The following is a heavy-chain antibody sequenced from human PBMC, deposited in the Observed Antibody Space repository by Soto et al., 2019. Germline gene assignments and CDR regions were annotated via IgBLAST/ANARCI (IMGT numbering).Heavy chain of an antibody. D-gene: IGHD3-10*01. CDR2: INAGNGNT. CDR1: GYTFTSYA. J-gene: IGHJ6*01. Sequence: GASVKVSCKASGYTFTSYAMHWVRQAPGQRLEWMGWINAGNGNTKYSQKFQGRVTITRDTSASTAYMELSSLRSEDTAVYYCASGPLNYYGSGSVKNRYHYHYGMDVWGQGTTVTVSS. CDR3: ASGPLNYYGSGSVKNRYHYHYGMDV. V-gene: IGHV1-3*01.